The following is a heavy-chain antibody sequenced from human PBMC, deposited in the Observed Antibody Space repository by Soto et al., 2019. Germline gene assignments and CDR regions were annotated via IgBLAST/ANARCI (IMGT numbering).Heavy chain of an antibody. D-gene: IGHD2-21*02. CDR3: ARQRTTVVTQAYFDH. V-gene: IGHV4-39*01. CDR1: GESISSSSYY. J-gene: IGHJ4*02. Sequence: SETLSLTCIVSGESISSSSYYWGWIRQPPGKGLEWIGSIYYSGRTYYNPSFKSRVTISIDTSKNQFSLKLSSVTATDTAVYYCARQRTTVVTQAYFDHWGQGALVSVS. CDR2: IYYSGRT.